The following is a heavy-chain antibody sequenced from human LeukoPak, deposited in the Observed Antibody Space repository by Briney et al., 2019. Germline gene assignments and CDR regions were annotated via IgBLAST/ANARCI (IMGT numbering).Heavy chain of an antibody. J-gene: IGHJ6*03. CDR3: ARDGAVTMVRGVILTYYYYMDV. D-gene: IGHD3-10*01. V-gene: IGHV3-21*01. CDR1: GFTFSSYS. CDR2: ISSSSSYI. Sequence: PGGSLRLSCAASGFTFSSYSMTWVRQAPGKGLEWVSSISSSSSYIYYADSVKGRFTISRDNAKNSLYLQMNSLRAEDTAVYYCARDGAVTMVRGVILTYYYYMDVCGKGTTVTVSS.